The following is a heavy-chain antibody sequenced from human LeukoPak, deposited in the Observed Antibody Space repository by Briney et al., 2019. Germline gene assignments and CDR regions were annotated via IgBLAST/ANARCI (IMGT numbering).Heavy chain of an antibody. CDR1: GFTFSSYS. D-gene: IGHD1-26*01. V-gene: IGHV3-48*01. J-gene: IGHJ4*02. CDR3: AKESGGPGSSYQAFLDY. CDR2: ISSSSSTI. Sequence: GGSLRLSCAASGFTFSSYSMNWVRQAPGKGLEWVSYISSSSSTIYYADSVKGRFTISRDNSKNTLYLQMNSLRAEDTAVYFCAKESGGPGSSYQAFLDYWGQGTLVTVSS.